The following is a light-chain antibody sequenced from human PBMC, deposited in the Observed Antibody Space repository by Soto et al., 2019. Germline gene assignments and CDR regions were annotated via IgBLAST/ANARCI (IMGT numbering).Light chain of an antibody. Sequence: EIVMTQSPATLSVSPGERATLSCRASQSVRSNLAWYQQKPGQAPRLLIYGASTRATGIPARFSGSGSGTEFTLTISSLQSEDFAVYYCQQYNNWPPTFG. CDR3: QQYNNWPPT. CDR2: GAS. J-gene: IGKJ1*01. V-gene: IGKV3-15*01. CDR1: QSVRSN.